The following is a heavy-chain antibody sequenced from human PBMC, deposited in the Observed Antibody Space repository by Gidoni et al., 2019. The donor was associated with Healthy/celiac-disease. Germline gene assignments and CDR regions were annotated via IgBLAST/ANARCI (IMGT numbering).Heavy chain of an antibody. CDR2: ISSSGSTI. D-gene: IGHD1-26*01. CDR1: GFTFSSYE. Sequence: EVQLVESGGGLVQPGGSLRLSCAASGFTFSSYEMNWVRQAPGKGLEWVSYISSSGSTIYYADSVKGRFTISRDNAKNSLYLQMNSLRAEDTAVYYCSRGPGSYYYYYGMDVWGQGTTVTVSS. V-gene: IGHV3-48*03. J-gene: IGHJ6*02. CDR3: SRGPGSYYYYYGMDV.